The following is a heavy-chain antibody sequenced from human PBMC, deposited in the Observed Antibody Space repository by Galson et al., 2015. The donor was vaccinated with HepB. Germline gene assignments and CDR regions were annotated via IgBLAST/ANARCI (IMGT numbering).Heavy chain of an antibody. Sequence: SLRLSCAASGFTFSNSNMNWVRQPPGKGLEWVSSIGSSSDYIYYADSVKGRFIISRDNAKNSLYLQMNSLRAEDTAVYYCARNWGIPVADTWWFDPWGQGTLVTVSS. V-gene: IGHV3-21*01. J-gene: IGHJ5*02. CDR3: ARNWGIPVADTWWFDP. CDR1: GFTFSNSN. D-gene: IGHD6-19*01. CDR2: IGSSSDYI.